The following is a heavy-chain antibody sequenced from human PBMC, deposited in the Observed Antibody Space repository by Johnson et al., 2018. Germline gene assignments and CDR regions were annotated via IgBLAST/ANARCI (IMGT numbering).Heavy chain of an antibody. Sequence: QVQLVQSGPGLVKPSETLSLTCTVSGGSISGYYWSWIRQPPGKGLEWVGSIYYSGSTNYNPSLKSRVTILVDTSKNQFSLKLNSVTAADTAVYYCARVSSGSYFYYYYMDVWGKGTTVTVSS. J-gene: IGHJ6*03. CDR1: GGSISGYY. CDR2: IYYSGST. V-gene: IGHV4-59*01. CDR3: ARVSSGSYFYYYYMDV. D-gene: IGHD1-26*01.